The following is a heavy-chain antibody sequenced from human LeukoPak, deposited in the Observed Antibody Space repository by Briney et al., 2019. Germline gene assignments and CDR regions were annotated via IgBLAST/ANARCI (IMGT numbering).Heavy chain of an antibody. J-gene: IGHJ4*02. Sequence: GGSLRLSCAASGSTLSRYEMIWVRQAPGKGLEWVSYISYSGSTKYYADSVKGRFTISRDNAKNSLYLQMNSLRAEDTAVYYYAKGSGGSYHSSDYWGQGTLVTVSS. D-gene: IGHD1-26*01. CDR2: ISYSGSTK. CDR1: GSTLSRYE. CDR3: AKGSGGSYHSSDY. V-gene: IGHV3-48*03.